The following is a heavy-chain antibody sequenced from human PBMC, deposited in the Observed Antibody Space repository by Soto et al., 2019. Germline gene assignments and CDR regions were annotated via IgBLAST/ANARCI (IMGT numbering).Heavy chain of an antibody. Sequence: QITLRESGPALVKPTQTLTLTCTFSGFSLNSRGVGVGWVRQPPGKALEWLAIVYWDDDKRYRPSLRSRLSIRKDTPKTQVVLTLTNTDPGDKVTYYCVHRGPVDETGMGFDFWGQGSLVTVSS. CDR3: VHRGPVDETGMGFDF. CDR2: VYWDDDK. CDR1: GFSLNSRGVG. J-gene: IGHJ4*02. V-gene: IGHV2-5*02. D-gene: IGHD3-9*01.